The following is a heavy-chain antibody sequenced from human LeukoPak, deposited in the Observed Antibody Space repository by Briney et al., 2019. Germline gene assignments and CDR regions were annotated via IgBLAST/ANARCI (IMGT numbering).Heavy chain of an antibody. CDR2: IYPGDSDT. Sequence: GESLKISCQGSEYSFTNYWIGWVRQMPGKGLEWMGIIYPGDSDTKYSPSFQGQVTISADKSISTAYLQWSSLKASDTAMYYCARGAYSGSYLAFDIWGQGTMVTVSS. V-gene: IGHV5-51*01. CDR1: EYSFTNYW. CDR3: ARGAYSGSYLAFDI. D-gene: IGHD1-26*01. J-gene: IGHJ3*02.